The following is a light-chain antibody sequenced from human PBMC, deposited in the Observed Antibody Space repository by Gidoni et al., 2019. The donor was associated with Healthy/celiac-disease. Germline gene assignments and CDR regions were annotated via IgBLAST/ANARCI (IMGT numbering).Light chain of an antibody. CDR1: QSISSY. CDR2: AAA. CDR3: QHSYSTPPT. V-gene: IGKV1-39*01. J-gene: IGKJ2*01. Sequence: QMTQSPSSLSASVGYRVTIPCRASQSISSYLNWYQPKPGKDPKLLIYAAASLQSGVPSRFSGSGAGTDFTLTISLLQPAEFANYYCQHSYSTPPTFXQXTKLEIK.